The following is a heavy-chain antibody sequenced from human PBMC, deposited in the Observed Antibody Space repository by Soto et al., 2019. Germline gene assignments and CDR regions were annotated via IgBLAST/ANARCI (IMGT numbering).Heavy chain of an antibody. CDR1: GYTFTSYG. D-gene: IGHD3-10*02. Sequence: ASVKVSCKASGYTFTSYGISWVRQAPGQGLEWMGWISAYNGSTNYAQKFQGRLTISADDSTSTAYMELSSLLSEDTAVYYCARDRLCSFAMDVWGQVTRVTVSS. V-gene: IGHV1-18*01. CDR2: ISAYNGST. CDR3: ARDRLCSFAMDV. J-gene: IGHJ6*02.